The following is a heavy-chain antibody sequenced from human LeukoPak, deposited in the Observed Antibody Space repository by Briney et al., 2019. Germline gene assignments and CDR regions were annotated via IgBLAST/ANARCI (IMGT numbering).Heavy chain of an antibody. CDR2: IWYDGSNK. D-gene: IGHD3-22*01. Sequence: PGRSLRLSCAASGFTSSSYGMHWVRQAPGKGLEWVAVIWYDGSNKYYADSVKGRFTISRDNSKNTLYLQMNSLRAEDTAVYYCASGTYYYDSSGYLDYWGQGTLVTVSS. CDR1: GFTSSSYG. CDR3: ASGTYYYDSSGYLDY. J-gene: IGHJ4*02. V-gene: IGHV3-33*01.